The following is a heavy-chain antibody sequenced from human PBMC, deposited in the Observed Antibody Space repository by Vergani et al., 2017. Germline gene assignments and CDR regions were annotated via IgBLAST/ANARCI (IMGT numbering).Heavy chain of an antibody. D-gene: IGHD1-1*01. CDR3: ARHTTYTDS. CDR1: EYSFGNYW. V-gene: IGHV5-51*01. J-gene: IGHJ4*02. CDR2: IYPADSDT. Sequence: EVELVQSGPEMRKPGESLKISCKGSEYSFGNYWIGWVRQMPGKGLEWMGIIYPADSDTRYSPSFQGQVTISADKSISTAFLQWDSLKASYTALYYCARHTTYTDSWGQGTLVTV.